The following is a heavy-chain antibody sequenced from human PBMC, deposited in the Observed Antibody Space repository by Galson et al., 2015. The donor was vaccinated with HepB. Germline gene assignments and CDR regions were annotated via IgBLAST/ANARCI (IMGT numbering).Heavy chain of an antibody. CDR3: AKDTSAWYNDY. CDR1: GFTFSSYA. V-gene: IGHV3-23*01. Sequence: SLRLSCAASGFTFSSYAMGWVRQAPGKGLEWVSVISPTGGPYYTDSVKGRFTIPRDNSKNTLFLQMNSLRAEDTAVYYCAKDTSAWYNDYWGQGTLVTVSS. D-gene: IGHD6-19*01. CDR2: ISPTGGP. J-gene: IGHJ4*02.